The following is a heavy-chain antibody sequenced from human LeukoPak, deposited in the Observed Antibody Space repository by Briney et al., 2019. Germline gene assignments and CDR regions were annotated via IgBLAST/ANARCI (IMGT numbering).Heavy chain of an antibody. Sequence: PSETPSLTCAVYGGSFSGYYWSWIRQPPGKGLEWIGEINHGGSTNYNPSLKSRVTISVDTSKNQFSLKLSSVTAADTAVYYCARQTNWNYGSSAFDIWGQGTMVTVSS. CDR3: ARQTNWNYGSSAFDI. D-gene: IGHD1-7*01. CDR1: GGSFSGYY. CDR2: INHGGST. J-gene: IGHJ3*02. V-gene: IGHV4-34*01.